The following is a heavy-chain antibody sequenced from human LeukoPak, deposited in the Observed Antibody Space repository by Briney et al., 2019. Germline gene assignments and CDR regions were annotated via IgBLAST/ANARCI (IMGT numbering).Heavy chain of an antibody. Sequence: SETLSLTCTVSGGSISSGGHYWSWIRQHPGKGLEWIGYINYRGSTYYNPSLKSRVTISVDTSQNQFSLKLSSVTAADTAVYYCARDEAIFGAGYYYGMDVWGQGTTVTVSS. D-gene: IGHD3-3*01. V-gene: IGHV4-31*03. J-gene: IGHJ6*02. CDR1: GGSISSGGHY. CDR3: ARDEAIFGAGYYYGMDV. CDR2: INYRGST.